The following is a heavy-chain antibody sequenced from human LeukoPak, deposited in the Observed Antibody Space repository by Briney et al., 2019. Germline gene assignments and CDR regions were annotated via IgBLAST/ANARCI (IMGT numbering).Heavy chain of an antibody. D-gene: IGHD2-2*01. CDR3: ARGTIIAPGIDY. V-gene: IGHV3-74*01. CDR2: INNDGSST. CDR1: GFTLNSSW. Sequence: GGSLRLSCAASGFTLNSSWMHWVRQAPGKGLVWVSRINNDGSSTNYADSVKGRFTISRDNAKNTVYLQMNSLTVEDTAVYYCARGTIIAPGIDYWGQGTLVTASS. J-gene: IGHJ4*02.